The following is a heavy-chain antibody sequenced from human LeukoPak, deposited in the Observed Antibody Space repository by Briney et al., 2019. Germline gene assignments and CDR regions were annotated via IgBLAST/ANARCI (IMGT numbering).Heavy chain of an antibody. Sequence: SETLSLTCTVSGGSISSYYWSWIRQPPGKGLEWIGYIYYSGSTNYNPSLKSRVTIPVDTSKNQFSLKLSSVTAADTAVYYCAASGGSYSFDYWGQGTLVTVSS. D-gene: IGHD1-26*01. V-gene: IGHV4-59*01. CDR1: GGSISSYY. CDR2: IYYSGST. CDR3: AASGGSYSFDY. J-gene: IGHJ4*02.